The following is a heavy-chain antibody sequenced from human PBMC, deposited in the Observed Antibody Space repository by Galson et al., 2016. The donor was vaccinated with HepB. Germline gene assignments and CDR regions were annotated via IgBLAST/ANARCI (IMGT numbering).Heavy chain of an antibody. D-gene: IGHD6-13*01. CDR3: ARERGIAAAATLDY. V-gene: IGHV3-33*01. J-gene: IGHJ4*02. CDR2: IWYDGSNK. Sequence: SLRLSCAASGFTFSSYGMHWVRQAPGKGLDWAAVIWYDGSNKYYADSVKGRFTISRDNSKNTLYLQMNSLRAEDTAVYYCARERGIAAAATLDYWGQGTLVTVSS. CDR1: GFTFSSYG.